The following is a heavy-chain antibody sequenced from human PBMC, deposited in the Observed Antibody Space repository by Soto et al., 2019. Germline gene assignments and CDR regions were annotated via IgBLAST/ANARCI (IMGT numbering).Heavy chain of an antibody. J-gene: IGHJ6*02. D-gene: IGHD2-15*01. CDR3: ATDTHIIVVVAATPKRPSPYYYCGMDV. V-gene: IGHV1-69*08. CDR1: GGTFSSYT. Sequence: QVQLVQSGAEVKKPGSSVKVSCKASGGTFSSYTISWVRQAPGQGLEWMGRIIPILGIANYAQKFQGRVTITAHKCTSTVCTELGSVRSEDTAVYYCATDTHIIVVVAATPKRPSPYYYCGMDVWGQGTTVTVSS. CDR2: IIPILGIA.